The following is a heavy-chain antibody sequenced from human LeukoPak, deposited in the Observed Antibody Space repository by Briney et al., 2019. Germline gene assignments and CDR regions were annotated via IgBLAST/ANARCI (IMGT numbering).Heavy chain of an antibody. CDR3: ARYMEAAAVFDY. CDR1: GFTFSSYW. D-gene: IGHD6-13*01. V-gene: IGHV3-74*01. Sequence: GGSLRLSCAASGFTFSSYWMHWVRQAPGKGLVWVSRINSDGSSTSYADSVKGRFTISRDNAKNTLYRQMNSLRAEDTAVYYCARYMEAAAVFDYWGQGTLVTVSS. CDR2: INSDGSST. J-gene: IGHJ4*02.